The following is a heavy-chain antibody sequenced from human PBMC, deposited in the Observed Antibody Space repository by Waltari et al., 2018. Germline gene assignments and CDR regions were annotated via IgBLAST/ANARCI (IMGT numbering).Heavy chain of an antibody. Sequence: QVHLQQWGAGLLKPSETLSLTCDIQGGSLSGYYWSWIRPSPGKGLEWIGEINHGGVANYSPSRRSRVTISMEKSKNQFSLRLTSVTAADTAVYYCARWRGEGSNYIYYFYGLDVWGQGTTVAVSS. CDR2: INHGGVA. CDR1: GGSLSGYY. CDR3: ARWRGEGSNYIYYFYGLDV. J-gene: IGHJ6*02. V-gene: IGHV4-34*02. D-gene: IGHD5-12*01.